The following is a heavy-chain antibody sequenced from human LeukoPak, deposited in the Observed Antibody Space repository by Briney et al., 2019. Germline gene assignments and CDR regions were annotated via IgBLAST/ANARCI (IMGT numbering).Heavy chain of an antibody. CDR2: IGSSSSYI. D-gene: IGHD3-10*01. V-gene: IGHV3-21*04. CDR3: ATLNYGPYYFDY. Sequence: PGGSLRLSCAASGFTFSSYSMNWVRQAPGKGLEWVSSIGSSSSYIYYADSVKGRFTISRDNSKNTLYLQMNSLRAEDTAVYYCATLNYGPYYFDYWGQGTLVTVSS. CDR1: GFTFSSYS. J-gene: IGHJ4*02.